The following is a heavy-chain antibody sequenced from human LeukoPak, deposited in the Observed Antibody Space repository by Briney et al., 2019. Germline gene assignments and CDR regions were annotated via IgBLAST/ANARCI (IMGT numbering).Heavy chain of an antibody. CDR3: ARGPGTWYYY. J-gene: IGHJ4*02. CDR2: IYYGGGT. V-gene: IGHV4-61*01. CDR1: GGSINSDSYY. D-gene: IGHD6-13*01. Sequence: PSETLSLTCTVSGGSINSDSYYWTWIRQPPGKGLEWIGYIYYGGGTNYNPSLTSRDTIPVDTPRDQYPLRLRPGTAAVTALYYCARGPGTWYYYGGQGTRLTVSS.